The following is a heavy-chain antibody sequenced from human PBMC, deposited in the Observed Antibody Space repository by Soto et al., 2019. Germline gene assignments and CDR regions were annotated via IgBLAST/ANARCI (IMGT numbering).Heavy chain of an antibody. CDR1: GGSISSYY. V-gene: IGHV4-59*08. Sequence: QVQLQESGPGLVKPSETLSLTCTVSGGSISSYYWTWIRQPPGRGLEWIGCIYYTGNTNYKPSLKSRAPLSVDTSKNQISLKLRSVTAAAQAGYYGARHRGRAAAGDPWGQGTLVTVSS. CDR3: ARHRGRAAAGDP. J-gene: IGHJ5*02. D-gene: IGHD6-13*01. CDR2: IYYTGNT.